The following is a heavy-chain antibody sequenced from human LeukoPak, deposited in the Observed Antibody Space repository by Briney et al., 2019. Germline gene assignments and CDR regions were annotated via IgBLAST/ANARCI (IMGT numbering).Heavy chain of an antibody. CDR2: IDGSGTGT. CDR3: ARQTRLNYDY. V-gene: IGHV3-23*01. Sequence: TGGSLRLSCAASGFTFSTYAMTWVRQAPGKGLEWVSDIDGSGTGTYYTDSVRGRFTISRDNSKNTLYLQMNSLRAEDTALYYCARQTRLNYDYWGQGTLVTVSS. J-gene: IGHJ4*02. CDR1: GFTFSTYA.